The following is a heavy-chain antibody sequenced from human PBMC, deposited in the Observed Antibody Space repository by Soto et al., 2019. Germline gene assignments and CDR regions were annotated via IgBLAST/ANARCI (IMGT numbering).Heavy chain of an antibody. D-gene: IGHD3-10*01. Sequence: PGGSLRLSCAASGFTFSSYAMHWVRQAPGKGLEWVAVISYDGSNKYYADSVKGRFTISRDNSKNTLYLQMNSLRAEDTAVYYCARCQTLWFGEGDDDAFDIWGQGTMVTVSS. CDR1: GFTFSSYA. J-gene: IGHJ3*02. CDR2: ISYDGSNK. CDR3: ARCQTLWFGEGDDDAFDI. V-gene: IGHV3-30-3*01.